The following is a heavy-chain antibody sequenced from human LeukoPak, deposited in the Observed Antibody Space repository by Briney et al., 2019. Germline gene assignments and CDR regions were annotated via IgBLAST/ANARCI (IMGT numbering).Heavy chain of an antibody. CDR3: ASSRYCSSTSCLGEFYY. CDR1: GFTFSSYW. J-gene: IGHJ4*02. Sequence: GGSLRLSCAASGFTFSSYWMSWVRQAPGKGLEWVANIKQDGSEKYYVDSVKGRFTISRDNAKNSLYLQMNSLRAEDTAVYYCASSRYCSSTSCLGEFYYWGRGTLVTVSS. CDR2: IKQDGSEK. V-gene: IGHV3-7*01. D-gene: IGHD2-2*01.